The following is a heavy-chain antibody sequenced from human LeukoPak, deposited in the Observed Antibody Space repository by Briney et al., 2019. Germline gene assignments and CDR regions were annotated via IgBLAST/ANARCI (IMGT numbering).Heavy chain of an antibody. D-gene: IGHD4-23*01. CDR2: IASDGSST. Sequence: GGSLRLSCAASGFTFSTYGMHWVRQAPGKGLVWVSRIASDGSSTTYADSVKGRFSISRDNAKNTLYLQMNSLRVEDTAVYYCARGRPHGNDYWGQGTLVTVSS. J-gene: IGHJ4*02. CDR3: ARGRPHGNDY. V-gene: IGHV3-74*01. CDR1: GFTFSTYG.